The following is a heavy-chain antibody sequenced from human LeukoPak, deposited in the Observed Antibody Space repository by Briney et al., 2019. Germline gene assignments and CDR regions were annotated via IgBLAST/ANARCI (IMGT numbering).Heavy chain of an antibody. Sequence: GGSLRLSCTASGFTFSSYWMTWVRQAPGKGLGWVAKIKQDGSEKYYVDSVKGRFTVSRDNAMNSLYLQMNSLRAEDSAVYFCATPVGGIWSFDYWGQGTLVTVSS. CDR2: IKQDGSEK. CDR3: ATPVGGIWSFDY. J-gene: IGHJ4*02. D-gene: IGHD6-13*01. CDR1: GFTFSSYW. V-gene: IGHV3-7*01.